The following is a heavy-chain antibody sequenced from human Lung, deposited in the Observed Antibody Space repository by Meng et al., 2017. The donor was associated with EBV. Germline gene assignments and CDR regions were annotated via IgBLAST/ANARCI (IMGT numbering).Heavy chain of an antibody. CDR2: ISTSGSYT. CDR3: TKQGPTSE. D-gene: IGHD1-26*01. CDR1: GFSFSDYA. V-gene: IGHV3-23*04. Sequence: EVQLVESGGGLVQPGXXLRLSCVISGFSFSDYAMMWVRQAPGKGLESVSAISTSGSYTYYTDSVKGRFTISRDNSKNTLYLQMNSLRAEDTAKYYCTKQGPTSEWGQGTLVTVSS. J-gene: IGHJ4*02.